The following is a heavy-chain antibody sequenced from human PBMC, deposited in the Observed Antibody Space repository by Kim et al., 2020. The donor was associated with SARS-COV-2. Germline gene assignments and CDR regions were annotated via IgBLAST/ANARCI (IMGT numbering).Heavy chain of an antibody. V-gene: IGHV3-33*06. J-gene: IGHJ6*02. CDR3: AKDEDYESLTCHGMDV. CDR2: IWYDGSNK. Sequence: GGSLRLSCAASGFTFSSYGMHWVRQAPGKGLEWVAVIWYDGSNKYYADSVKGRFTISRDNSKNTLYLQMNSLRAEDTAVYYCAKDEDYESLTCHGMDVWGQGTTVTASS. D-gene: IGHD3-9*01. CDR1: GFTFSSYG.